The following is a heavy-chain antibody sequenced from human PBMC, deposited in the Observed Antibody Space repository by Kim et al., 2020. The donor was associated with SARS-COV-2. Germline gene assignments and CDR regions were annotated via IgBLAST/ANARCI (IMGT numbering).Heavy chain of an antibody. J-gene: IGHJ3*02. V-gene: IGHV4-59*13. CDR1: GGSISSYY. D-gene: IGHD3-16*01. CDR3: ARDRATSYDYDYVWGEAWRAFDI. CDR2: IYYSGST. Sequence: SETLSLTCTVSGGSISSYYWSWIRQPPGKGLEWIGYIYYSGSTNYNPSLKSRVTISVDTSKNQFSLKLSSVTAADTAVYYCARDRATSYDYDYVWGEAWRAFDIWGQGTMVTVSS.